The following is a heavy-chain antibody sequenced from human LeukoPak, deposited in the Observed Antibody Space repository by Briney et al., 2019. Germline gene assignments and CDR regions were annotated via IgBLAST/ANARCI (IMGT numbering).Heavy chain of an antibody. D-gene: IGHD2-15*01. Sequence: GESLKISCKHSEYSFPNYCIGWVRQMPGKGLEWMGIIHPGDSDARYSPSFQGQVTISADKSIFTAYLQWSSLKASDTAMYYCARRDCSGGSCYISPFDSWGQGTLVTVSS. CDR2: IHPGDSDA. V-gene: IGHV5-51*01. J-gene: IGHJ4*02. CDR3: ARRDCSGGSCYISPFDS. CDR1: EYSFPNYC.